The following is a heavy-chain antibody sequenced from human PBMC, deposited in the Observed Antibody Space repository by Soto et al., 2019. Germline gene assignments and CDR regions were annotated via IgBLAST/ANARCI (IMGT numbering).Heavy chain of an antibody. J-gene: IGHJ6*02. V-gene: IGHV1-3*04. D-gene: IGHD3-3*01. CDR2: INTGNGNT. CDR3: ARGERLYYCSYGMDV. Sequence: ASVKVSCKASGYNFTTYAMLWVRQAPGQRLEWMGWINTGNGNTKYSPKFQGRVTITRDTSASTAYMELSSLKSEDTAVYYCARGERLYYCSYGMDVCGQGSTITFCS. CDR1: GYNFTTYA.